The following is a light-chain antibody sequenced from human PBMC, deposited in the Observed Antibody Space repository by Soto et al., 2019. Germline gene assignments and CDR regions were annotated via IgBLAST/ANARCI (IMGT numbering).Light chain of an antibody. J-gene: IGLJ2*01. CDR1: MRDVGAYNL. V-gene: IGLV2-23*02. CDR2: EVR. Sequence: QSALTQPASVSGSPGQSITISCAGTMRDVGAYNLVSWYQQHPGRAPQLIIYEVRNRPSGISFRFSGSKSGNTASLTISGLQAEDEADYHCCSYRDTTTVVFGGGTKLTVL. CDR3: CSYRDTTTVV.